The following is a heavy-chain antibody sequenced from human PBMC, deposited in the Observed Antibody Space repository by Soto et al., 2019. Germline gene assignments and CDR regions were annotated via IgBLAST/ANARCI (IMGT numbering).Heavy chain of an antibody. CDR3: ARENWGNYYGMDV. V-gene: IGHV4-31*03. CDR1: GGSISSGGYY. Sequence: SETLSLTCTVSGGSISSGGYYWSWIRQHPGKGLEWIGYIYYSGSTYYNPSLKSRVTISVDTSKNQFSLKLSSVTAADTAVYYCARENWGNYYGMDVWGQGTTVTVSS. CDR2: IYYSGST. J-gene: IGHJ6*02. D-gene: IGHD7-27*01.